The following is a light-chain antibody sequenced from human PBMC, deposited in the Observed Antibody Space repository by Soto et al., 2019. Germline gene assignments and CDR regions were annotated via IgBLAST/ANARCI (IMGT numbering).Light chain of an antibody. CDR3: QHYNNRPPYT. CDR1: QTISTN. Sequence: EILITQSPPTLSVFPGERATLSCRASQTISTNLAWYQQKPGQAPRLLISAASSRAPGIPARFSGSGSETDFTLTISSLQSEDSAVDDSQHYNNRPPYTFGQGTKLE. J-gene: IGKJ2*01. V-gene: IGKV3-15*01. CDR2: AAS.